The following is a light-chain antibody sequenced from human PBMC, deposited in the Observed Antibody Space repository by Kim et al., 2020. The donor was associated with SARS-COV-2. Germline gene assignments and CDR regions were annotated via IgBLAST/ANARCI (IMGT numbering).Light chain of an antibody. Sequence: SPGQRATLSCRASQSVTSSFLAWYQQKPGQAPRLLIYGASSRATGIADRFSGRGSGTDFTLTISRLQPEDFAVYYCQQYGDLPLTFGGGTKVEI. V-gene: IGKV3-20*01. CDR2: GAS. CDR1: QSVTSSF. J-gene: IGKJ4*01. CDR3: QQYGDLPLT.